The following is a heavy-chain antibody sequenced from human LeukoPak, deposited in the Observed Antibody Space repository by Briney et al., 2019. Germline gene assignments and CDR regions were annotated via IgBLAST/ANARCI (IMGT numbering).Heavy chain of an antibody. J-gene: IGHJ4*02. V-gene: IGHV3-48*04. Sequence: GGSLRLSCAASGFTFNSYSMNWVRQAPGKGLEWVSYISSSSSAIYYTDSVKGRFTISRDNAKNSLYLQMNSLSAEDTAVYYCARRQNLDSWGQGTLVAVSS. CDR3: ARRQNLDS. CDR1: GFTFNSYS. CDR2: ISSSSSAI.